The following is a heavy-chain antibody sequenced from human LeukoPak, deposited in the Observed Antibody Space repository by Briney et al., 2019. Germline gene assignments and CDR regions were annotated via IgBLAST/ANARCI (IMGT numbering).Heavy chain of an antibody. CDR2: INPSGGST. V-gene: IGHV1-46*01. CDR1: GYTFTSYY. D-gene: IGHD3-22*01. CDR3: ARVRFVGYDSSGYQRPSAFDI. Sequence: GASVKVSCKASGYTFTSYYMHWVRQAPGQGLEWMGIINPSGGSTSYAQKFQGRVTMTRDTSTSTVYMELSSLRSDDTAVYYCARVRFVGYDSSGYQRPSAFDIWGQGTMVTVSS. J-gene: IGHJ3*02.